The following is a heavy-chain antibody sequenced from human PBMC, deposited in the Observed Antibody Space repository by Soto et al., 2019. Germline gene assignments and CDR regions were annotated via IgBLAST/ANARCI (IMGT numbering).Heavy chain of an antibody. CDR3: ARVDRLSIDY. J-gene: IGHJ4*02. D-gene: IGHD2-2*01. Sequence: SETLSLTCTVSGGSISSYYWNWIRQPPGKGLEWIGYIYYSGSTNYNPSLKSRVTISVDTSKNQFSLKLSSVTAADTAVYYCARVDRLSIDYWGQGTLVTVSS. CDR2: IYYSGST. CDR1: GGSISSYY. V-gene: IGHV4-59*01.